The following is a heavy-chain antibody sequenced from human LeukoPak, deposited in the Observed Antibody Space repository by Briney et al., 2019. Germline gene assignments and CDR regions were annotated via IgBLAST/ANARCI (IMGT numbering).Heavy chain of an antibody. CDR3: AKDRHCSSTSCSNYYMDV. CDR1: GFTFSSYA. V-gene: IGHV3-23*01. Sequence: GGSLRLSCAASGFTFSSYAMSWVRQAPGKGLEWVSAISGSGGSKFYADSVKGRFTISRDNSKNTLYLQMNSLRAEDTAVYYCAKDRHCSSTSCSNYYMDVWGKGTTVTVSS. D-gene: IGHD2-2*01. CDR2: ISGSGGSK. J-gene: IGHJ6*03.